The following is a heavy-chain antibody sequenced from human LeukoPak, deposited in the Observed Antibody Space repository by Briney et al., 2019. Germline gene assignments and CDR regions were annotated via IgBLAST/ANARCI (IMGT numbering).Heavy chain of an antibody. CDR3: AKSIDGYNPGHFDY. Sequence: GGSLRLSCAASGFTFSSYSMNWVRQAPGKGLEWVSAISGSGGSTYYADSVKGRFTISRDNSKNTLYLQMNSLRAEDTAVYYCAKSIDGYNPGHFDYWGQGTLVTVSS. V-gene: IGHV3-23*01. CDR1: GFTFSSYS. CDR2: ISGSGGST. D-gene: IGHD5-24*01. J-gene: IGHJ4*02.